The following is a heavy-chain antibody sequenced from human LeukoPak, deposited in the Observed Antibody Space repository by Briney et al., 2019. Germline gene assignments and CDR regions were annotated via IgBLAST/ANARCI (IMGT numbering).Heavy chain of an antibody. CDR2: IIPIFGTA. J-gene: IGHJ3*02. CDR1: GGTFSSYA. V-gene: IGHV1-69*01. D-gene: IGHD2-21*02. CDR3: ARAHCGGDCYVIPDAFDI. Sequence: GASVKVSCKASGGTFSSYAISWVRQAPGQGLEWMGGIIPIFGTANYAQKFQGRVTITADESTSTDYMELSSLRSEDTAEYYCARAHCGGDCYVIPDAFDIWGQGTMVTVSS.